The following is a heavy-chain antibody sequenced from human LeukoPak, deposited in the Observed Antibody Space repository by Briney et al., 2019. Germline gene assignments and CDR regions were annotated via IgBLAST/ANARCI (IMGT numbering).Heavy chain of an antibody. CDR3: AKGMYYYDSSGFGFDP. V-gene: IGHV3-23*01. Sequence: GGSLRLPCAASGFTFSSYAMSWVRQAPGKGLEWVSAISGSGGSTYYADSVKGRFTISRDNSKNTLYLQMNSLRAEDTAVYYCAKGMYYYDSSGFGFDPWGQGTLVTVSS. J-gene: IGHJ5*02. CDR2: ISGSGGST. CDR1: GFTFSSYA. D-gene: IGHD3-22*01.